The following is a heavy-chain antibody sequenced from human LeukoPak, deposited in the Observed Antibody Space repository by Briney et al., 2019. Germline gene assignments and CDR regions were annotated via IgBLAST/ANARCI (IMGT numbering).Heavy chain of an antibody. J-gene: IGHJ6*02. CDR1: GFTVSSNY. V-gene: IGHV3-66*01. Sequence: GGSLRLSCAASGFTVSSNYMSWVRQAPGKGLEWVSVIYSGGNTYYADSVKGRFTISRDTSKNILNLQMNSLRAEDTAVYYCARTPMFFFYGMDVWGRGTTVTVSS. CDR3: ARTPMFFFYGMDV. CDR2: IYSGGNT. D-gene: IGHD3-10*02.